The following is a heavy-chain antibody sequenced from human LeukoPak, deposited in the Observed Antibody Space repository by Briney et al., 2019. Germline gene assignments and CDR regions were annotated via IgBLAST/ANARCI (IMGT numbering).Heavy chain of an antibody. J-gene: IGHJ1*01. V-gene: IGHV4-38-2*01. D-gene: IGHD2-2*02. Sequence: PSETLSLTCAVSGYSISSGYYWGWIRQPPGKGLEWIGSIYHSGSTYYNPSLKSRVTISVDTSKNQFSLKLSSVIAADTAVYYCARVVPAAIKAEYFQHWGQGTLVTVSS. CDR3: ARVVPAAIKAEYFQH. CDR2: IYHSGST. CDR1: GYSISSGYY.